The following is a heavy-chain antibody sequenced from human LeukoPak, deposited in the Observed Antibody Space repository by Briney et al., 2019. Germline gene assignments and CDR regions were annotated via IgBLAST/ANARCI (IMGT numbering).Heavy chain of an antibody. J-gene: IGHJ4*02. V-gene: IGHV4-30-4*08. D-gene: IGHD3-3*01. Sequence: SQTLSLTCSVSGGSISSGDYYWSWIRQPPGKGLEWIGYIYYSGSTYYNPSLKSRVTISVDTSKNQFSLKLSSVTAADTAVYYCARGYPPPNYDFWSGYLWYFDYWGQGTLVTVSS. CDR2: IYYSGST. CDR1: GGSISSGDYY. CDR3: ARGYPPPNYDFWSGYLWYFDY.